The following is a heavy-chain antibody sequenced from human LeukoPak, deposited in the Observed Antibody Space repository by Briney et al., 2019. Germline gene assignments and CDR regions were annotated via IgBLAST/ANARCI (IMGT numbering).Heavy chain of an antibody. V-gene: IGHV3-23*01. Sequence: PGGSLRLSCAASGFTFSSYAMSWVRQAPGKGLEWVSAISGSGGSTYYADSVKGRLTISRDNSKNTLYLQMNSLRAEDTAVYYCAKDTAGPLSVNWFDPWGQGTLVTVSS. CDR2: ISGSGGST. D-gene: IGHD1-1*01. J-gene: IGHJ5*02. CDR1: GFTFSSYA. CDR3: AKDTAGPLSVNWFDP.